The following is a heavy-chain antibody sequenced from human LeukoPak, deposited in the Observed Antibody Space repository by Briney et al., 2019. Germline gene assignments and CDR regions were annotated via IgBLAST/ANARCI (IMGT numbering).Heavy chain of an antibody. D-gene: IGHD3-10*01. J-gene: IGHJ4*02. CDR2: LTSSGGSK. V-gene: IGHV3-23*01. CDR3: AKDRGVVDY. Sequence: GGSLRLSCAVSGFTFNNHAMSWVRQAPGKGLESVSFLTSSGGSKFYGDSVKGRFTISRDNSNNTLYLQMNILRAEDTAVYYCAKDRGVVDYWGQGTLVTVSS. CDR1: GFTFNNHA.